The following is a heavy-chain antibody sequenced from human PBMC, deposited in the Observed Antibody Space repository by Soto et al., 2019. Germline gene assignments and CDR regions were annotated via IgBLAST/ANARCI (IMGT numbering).Heavy chain of an antibody. CDR2: ISYDGSNK. CDR1: GFTFSSYA. D-gene: IGHD3-16*02. Sequence: QVQLVESGGGVVQPGRSLRLSCAASGFTFSSYALYWVRQAPGTGLEWVAVISYDGSNKYYADSVTRRFTIYRNNSKNTMYLQLNNMRTEDMAVYCCARARRHKHRYPMDYWGQGTLVTVSS. V-gene: IGHV3-30-3*01. CDR3: ARARRHKHRYPMDY. J-gene: IGHJ4*02.